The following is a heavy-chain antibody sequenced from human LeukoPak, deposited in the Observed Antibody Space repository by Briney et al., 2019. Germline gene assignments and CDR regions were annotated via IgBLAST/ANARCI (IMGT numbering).Heavy chain of an antibody. CDR2: IFYTGRT. V-gene: IGHV4-39*01. Sequence: SETLSLTCSVSGGSISTSSYYWAWIRQPPGKGLEWIGSIFYTGRTYYNPSLKSRVSISVDTSNNQFYLKLSSVTAADTAVYYCARGRTGGKPHTDYYYVRRGGWFDPWGQGTLVTVSS. CDR3: ARGRTGGKPHTDYYYVRRGGWFDP. J-gene: IGHJ5*02. D-gene: IGHD3-22*01. CDR1: GGSISTSSYY.